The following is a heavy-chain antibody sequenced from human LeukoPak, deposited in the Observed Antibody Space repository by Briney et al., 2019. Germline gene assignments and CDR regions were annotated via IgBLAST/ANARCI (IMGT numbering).Heavy chain of an antibody. CDR3: ARGGVTIFGVVINEEYYFDY. J-gene: IGHJ4*02. V-gene: IGHV3-30-3*01. CDR1: GFTFSSYA. Sequence: PGRSLRLSCAASGFTFSSYAMHWVRQAPGKGLEWVAVISYDGSNKYYADSVKGRFTISRDNSKNTLYLQMNSPRAEDTAVYYCARGGVTIFGVVINEEYYFDYWGQGTLVTVSS. D-gene: IGHD3-3*01. CDR2: ISYDGSNK.